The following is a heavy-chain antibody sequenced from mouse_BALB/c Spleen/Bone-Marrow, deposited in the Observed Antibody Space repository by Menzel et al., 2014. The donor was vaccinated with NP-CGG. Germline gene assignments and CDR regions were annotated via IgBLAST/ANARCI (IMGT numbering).Heavy chain of an antibody. CDR3: TRDMGLLRFDY. D-gene: IGHD1-1*01. Sequence: EVHLVESGGGLVQPGGSLRLSCATSGFTFTDYYMSWVRQPPGKALEWLGFIRNKPNGYTTEYSASVKGRFTISRDNSQSILYLQMNSLRVEVSATYYCTRDMGLLRFDYWGQGTTLTVSS. CDR2: IRNKPNGYTT. J-gene: IGHJ2*01. CDR1: GFTFTDYY. V-gene: IGHV7-3*02.